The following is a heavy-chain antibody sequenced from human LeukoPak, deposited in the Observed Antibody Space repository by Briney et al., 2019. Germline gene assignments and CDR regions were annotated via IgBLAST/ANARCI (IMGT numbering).Heavy chain of an antibody. CDR3: ARAATVTIGVFDY. CDR2: IYYSGST. V-gene: IGHV4-59*01. J-gene: IGHJ4*02. CDR1: GGSISSYY. Sequence: SETLSLTCTVSGGSISSYYWSWIRQPPGKGLEGIGYIYYSGSTNYNPSLKSRVTISVDTSKNQFSLKLSSVTAADTAVYYCARAATVTIGVFDYWGQGTLVTVSS. D-gene: IGHD4-11*01.